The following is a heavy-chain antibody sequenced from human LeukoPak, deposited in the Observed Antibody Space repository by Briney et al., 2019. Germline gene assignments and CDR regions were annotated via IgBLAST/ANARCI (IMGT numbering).Heavy chain of an antibody. CDR2: IYYSGST. CDR3: ARRSRDCSSTSCYNWFDP. CDR1: GGSINNYY. J-gene: IGHJ5*02. D-gene: IGHD2-2*01. Sequence: SSETLSLTCTVSGGSINNYYWSWIRQPPGKGLEWIGYIYYSGSTNYNPSLKSRVTISVDTSKNQFSLKLSSVTAADTAVYYCARRSRDCSSTSCYNWFDPWGQGTLVTVSS. V-gene: IGHV4-59*08.